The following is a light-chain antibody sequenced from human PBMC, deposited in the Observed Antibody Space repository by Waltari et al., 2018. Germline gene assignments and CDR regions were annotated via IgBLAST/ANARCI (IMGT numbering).Light chain of an antibody. CDR1: TSDVGKYNL. CDR2: DVN. J-gene: IGLJ3*02. CDR3: CSYAGSAISV. V-gene: IGLV2-23*02. Sequence: QSALTQPATVSGSPGQSITISCTGTTSDVGKYNLVSWYQQHPGKAPTLIIYDVNKRPSGVSNRFSGSKSGNTASLTISGLQAADEAYYYCCSYAGSAISVFGGGTKVTVL.